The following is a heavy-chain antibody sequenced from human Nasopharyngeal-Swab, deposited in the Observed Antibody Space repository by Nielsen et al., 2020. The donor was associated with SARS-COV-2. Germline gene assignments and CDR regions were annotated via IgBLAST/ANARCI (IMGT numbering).Heavy chain of an antibody. J-gene: IGHJ6*02. CDR1: GFTFSDYY. CDR2: ISSSSSYT. CDR3: ARALGNYYGMDV. V-gene: IGHV3-11*06. Sequence: GESLKISCAASGFTFSDYYMSWIRQAPGKGLEWVSYISSSSSYTNYADSVKGRFTISRDNAKNSLYLQMNSLRAEDTAVYYCARALGNYYGMDVWGQGTMVTVSS.